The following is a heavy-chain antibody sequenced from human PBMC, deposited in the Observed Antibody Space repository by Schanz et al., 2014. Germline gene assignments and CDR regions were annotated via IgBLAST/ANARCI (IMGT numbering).Heavy chain of an antibody. CDR3: ARGDPVAGLDY. J-gene: IGHJ4*02. V-gene: IGHV3-23*04. CDR1: GFTFSRYG. CDR2: INGNGGIT. Sequence: VQLVESGGGVVQPGRSLRLSCAASGFTFSRYGMHWVRQAPGKGLEWVSAINGNGGITYYADPVKGRFTISRDNSKNTVYLQMNSLRGEDTGMYYCARGDPVAGLDYWGRGTLVTVSS.